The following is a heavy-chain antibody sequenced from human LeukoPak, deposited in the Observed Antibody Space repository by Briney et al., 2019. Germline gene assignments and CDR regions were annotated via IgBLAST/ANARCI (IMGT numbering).Heavy chain of an antibody. CDR3: AREETTRSLRAFDC. D-gene: IGHD5-12*01. CDR2: IHTSGTT. V-gene: IGHV4-4*07. CDR1: NGSVGSNF. Sequence: SETLSLTCTVSNGSVGSNFWTYMRQPAGQGLEWIGRIHTSGTTNYNPSLRSRVTMSADTSKNQFSLELSSVTAADTAVYYCAREETTRSLRAFDCWGQGTLVTVSS. J-gene: IGHJ4*02.